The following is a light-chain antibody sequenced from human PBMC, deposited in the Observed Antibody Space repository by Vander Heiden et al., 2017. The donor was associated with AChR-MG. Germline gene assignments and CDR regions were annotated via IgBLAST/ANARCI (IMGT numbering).Light chain of an antibody. Sequence: IVMSQPPPSLALSPGEPASVSCRSSQSLLHQNGYNWLDWYQQKPGQAPQLLIYLGSSRDSGVPDRFSGSGSGTEFTLKISRVEPEDVGVYYCMEALQSPCTFGQGTKLEIK. CDR1: QSLLHQNGYNW. CDR2: LGS. CDR3: MEALQSPCT. J-gene: IGKJ2*02. V-gene: IGKV2-28*01.